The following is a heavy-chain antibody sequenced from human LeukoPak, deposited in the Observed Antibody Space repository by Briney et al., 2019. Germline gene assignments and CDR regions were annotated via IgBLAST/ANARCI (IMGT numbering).Heavy chain of an antibody. CDR1: GYTFTGYY. D-gene: IGHD4-11*01. CDR2: INPNSGGT. CDR3: ARDSNYYFDY. J-gene: IGHJ4*02. V-gene: IGHV1-2*02. Sequence: ASVKVCCKASGYTFTGYYMHWVRQAPGQGLEWMGWINPNSGGTNYAQKYQGRVTMTRDTSISTAYMELSRLRFDDTAVYYCARDSNYYFDYWGQGTLVTVSS.